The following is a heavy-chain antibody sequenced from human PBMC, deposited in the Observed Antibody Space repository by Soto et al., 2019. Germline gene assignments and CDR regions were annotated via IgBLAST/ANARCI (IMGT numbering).Heavy chain of an antibody. CDR2: IWYDGSNK. Sequence: QVQLVESGGGVVQPGRSLRLSCAASGFTFSSYGMHWVRQAPGKGLEWVAVIWYDGSNKYYADSVKGRFTISRDNSKNTLYLQMNSLRAEDTAVYYCARGRTGYYGMDVWGQGTTVTVSS. V-gene: IGHV3-33*01. CDR3: ARGRTGYYGMDV. J-gene: IGHJ6*02. CDR1: GFTFSSYG.